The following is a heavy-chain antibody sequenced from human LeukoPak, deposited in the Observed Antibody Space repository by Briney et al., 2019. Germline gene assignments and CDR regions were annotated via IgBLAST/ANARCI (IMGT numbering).Heavy chain of an antibody. CDR1: GYTFTSYD. V-gene: IGHV1-8*01. CDR3: ARGDYDSSGYFDY. CDR2: MNPNSGNT. D-gene: IGHD3-22*01. J-gene: IGHJ4*02. Sequence: ASVEVSCKAAGYTFTSYDINWVRQATGQGLEWMGWMNPNSGNTGYAQKFQGRVTMTGNTSISTAYMELSSLRSEDTAVYYCARGDYDSSGYFDYWGQGTLVTVSS.